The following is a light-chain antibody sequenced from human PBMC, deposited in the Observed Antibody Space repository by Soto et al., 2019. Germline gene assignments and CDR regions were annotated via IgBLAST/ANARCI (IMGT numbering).Light chain of an antibody. J-gene: IGLJ1*01. Sequence: QSVLTQPASVPGSPGQSITISCTGTSSDVGGYNYVSWYQHHPGKAPKLIIFDVSNRPSGISNRFSGSKSGNTASLTISGLQAEDEADYYCSSHAGSSVVFGTGTKVTVL. CDR3: SSHAGSSVV. CDR2: DVS. CDR1: SSDVGGYNY. V-gene: IGLV2-14*03.